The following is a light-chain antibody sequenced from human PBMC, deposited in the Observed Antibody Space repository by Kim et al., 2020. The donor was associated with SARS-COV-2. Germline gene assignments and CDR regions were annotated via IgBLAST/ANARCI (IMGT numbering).Light chain of an antibody. J-gene: IGLJ3*02. CDR1: SSDVGGYNY. CDR3: SSYTSSSIPWV. Sequence: QSITNSCTGTSSDVGGYNYVSWYQQHPGKAPKLMIYDVSKRPSGVSNRFSGSKSGNTASLTISGLQAEDEADYYCSSYTSSSIPWVFGGGTQLTVL. V-gene: IGLV2-14*04. CDR2: DVS.